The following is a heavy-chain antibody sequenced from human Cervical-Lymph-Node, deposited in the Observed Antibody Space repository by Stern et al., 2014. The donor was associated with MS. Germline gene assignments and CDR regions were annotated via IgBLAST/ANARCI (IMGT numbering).Heavy chain of an antibody. Sequence: EVQLVESGGGLVQPGGSLRLSCAASGFTFSSYSINWVRQAPGKGLEWISYISSSSRNIFYADSVKGRFTISRDNAKNSVYLQMSSLRAEDTAVYYCARVGVSGWTSDYWGQGTLVTVS. CDR2: ISSSSRNI. V-gene: IGHV3-48*01. CDR3: ARVGVSGWTSDY. J-gene: IGHJ4*02. D-gene: IGHD6-19*01. CDR1: GFTFSSYS.